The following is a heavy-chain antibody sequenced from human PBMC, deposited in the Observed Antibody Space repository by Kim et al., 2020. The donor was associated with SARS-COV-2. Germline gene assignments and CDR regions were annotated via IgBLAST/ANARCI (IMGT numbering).Heavy chain of an antibody. CDR1: GFIFRIYS. V-gene: IGHV3-48*02. CDR3: AKDSGMDI. CDR2: ITSTSSTI. J-gene: IGHJ6*02. Sequence: GGSLRLSCEASGFIFRIYSMHWVRQTPGKGLEWVSYITSTSSTINYADSVRGRFTISRDNAKNSLYLQMNSLRDEDTAIYYCAKDSGMDIWGQGTTVIVS.